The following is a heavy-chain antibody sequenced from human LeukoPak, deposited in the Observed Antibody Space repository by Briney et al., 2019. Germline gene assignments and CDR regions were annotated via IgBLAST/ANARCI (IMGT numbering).Heavy chain of an antibody. CDR1: GFAYDHCS. CDR3: VRGGVADGNYFGD. Sequence: HAGGSLRLSRVGSGFAYDHCSMSWVRQAPGKGLEWLSYITGDNKAYYADSLKGRFVISRDNAKNSAYLQMNSLSVEDTAVYYCVRGGVADGNYFGDWGQGTVVTVSS. CDR2: ITGDNKA. J-gene: IGHJ4*02. V-gene: IGHV3-48*01. D-gene: IGHD3-10*01.